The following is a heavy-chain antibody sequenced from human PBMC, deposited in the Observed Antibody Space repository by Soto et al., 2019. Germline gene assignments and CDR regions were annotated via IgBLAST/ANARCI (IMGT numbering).Heavy chain of an antibody. CDR2: ISYDGSNK. CDR1: GFTFSSYG. Sequence: QVQLVESGGGVVQPGRSLRLSCAASGFTFSSYGMHWVRQAPGKGLEWVAVISYDGSNKYYADSVKGRFTISRDNSKNTLYLQMNSLRAEDTAVYYCAKSLVVRMIVVPAENGVDYWGQGTLVTVSS. V-gene: IGHV3-30*18. J-gene: IGHJ4*02. CDR3: AKSLVVRMIVVPAENGVDY. D-gene: IGHD3-22*01.